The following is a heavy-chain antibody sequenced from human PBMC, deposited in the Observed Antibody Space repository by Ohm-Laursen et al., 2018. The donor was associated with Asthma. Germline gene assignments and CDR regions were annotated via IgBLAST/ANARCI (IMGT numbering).Heavy chain of an antibody. V-gene: IGHV3-23*01. J-gene: IGHJ4*02. D-gene: IGHD3-3*01. CDR3: ARDVMEWYLPAFDF. CDR1: GFSYSSYA. CDR2: ISAGGDTT. Sequence: GSLRLSCTASGFSYSSYAMTWVRQAPGQGLEWLSCISAGGDTTYYADSVKGRFTISRDNSKNTLYLQMNSLRPDDTAVYYCARDVMEWYLPAFDFWGQGTLVTVSS.